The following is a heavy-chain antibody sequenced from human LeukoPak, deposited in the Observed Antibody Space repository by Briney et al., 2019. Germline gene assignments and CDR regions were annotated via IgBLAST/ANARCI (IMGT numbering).Heavy chain of an antibody. D-gene: IGHD3-10*01. V-gene: IGHV3-23*01. J-gene: IGHJ4*02. CDR2: ITSSGGNT. CDR3: AKDGPSSGNYPPYYSDY. CDR1: GFTFSSHA. Sequence: PGGSLRLSCAASGFTFSSHALTWVRQAPGKGLEWVSTITSSGGNTYYADSVKGRFTVSRDNSKNTLYLQMNSLRAEDTAVYSCAKDGPSSGNYPPYYSDYWGQGTLVTVSS.